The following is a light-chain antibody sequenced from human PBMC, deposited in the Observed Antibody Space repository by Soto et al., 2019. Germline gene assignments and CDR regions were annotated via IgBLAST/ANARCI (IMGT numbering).Light chain of an antibody. CDR3: KQYGVSPT. V-gene: IGKV3-20*01. J-gene: IGKJ4*01. CDR1: QSLNFNF. Sequence: IVLTQSPGALSLFPGERATVSCTASQSLNFNFLGWYQKKSGQAPRILIYDASTRATGIHDSVSGSGSGIDFTLTISRLEPEDSAVYYCKQYGVSPTFGGGTKVDIK. CDR2: DAS.